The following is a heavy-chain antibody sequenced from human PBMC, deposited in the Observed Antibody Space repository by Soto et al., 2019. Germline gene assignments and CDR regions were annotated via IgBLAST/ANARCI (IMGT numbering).Heavy chain of an antibody. CDR3: RSSSRYGTDV. CDR1: GGSIGSYY. Sequence: PSETLSLTCTVSGGSIGSYYWSWIRQPPGKGLEWIGYIYSTGNTYYNPSLNSQVTISVDTSKNQFSLNLISVTAADTAVYYCRSSSRYGTDVWGQGTTVTVSS. V-gene: IGHV4-4*08. D-gene: IGHD2-2*01. J-gene: IGHJ6*02. CDR2: IYSTGNT.